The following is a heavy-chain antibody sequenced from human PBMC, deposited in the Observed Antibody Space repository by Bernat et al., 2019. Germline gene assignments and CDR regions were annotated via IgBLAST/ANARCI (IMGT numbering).Heavy chain of an antibody. CDR1: GFTFSSYS. CDR3: ARRDCSSTSCYSHYYGMDV. Sequence: EVQLVESGGGLVQPGGSLRLSCAASGFTFSSYSMNWVRQAPGKGLEWVSYISSSSSTIYYSASVKVRFTISRDNAKNSLYLQMNSLRAEDTAVYYCARRDCSSTSCYSHYYGMDVWGQGTTVTVSS. CDR2: ISSSSSTI. V-gene: IGHV3-48*01. D-gene: IGHD2-2*01. J-gene: IGHJ6*02.